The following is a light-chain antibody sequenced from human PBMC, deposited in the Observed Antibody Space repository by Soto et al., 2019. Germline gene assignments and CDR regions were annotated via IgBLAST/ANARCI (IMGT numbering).Light chain of an antibody. CDR3: SSYAGSNILSVV. CDR1: SSDVGGYNY. J-gene: IGLJ2*01. CDR2: EVS. Sequence: QSALTQPPSASGSPGQSVTISCTGTSSDVGGYNYVSWYQQHPGNAPKLMIYEVSKRPSGVPDRFSGSKSGNTASLTVSGLQAEDEADYYCSSYAGSNILSVVFGRGTKLTVL. V-gene: IGLV2-8*01.